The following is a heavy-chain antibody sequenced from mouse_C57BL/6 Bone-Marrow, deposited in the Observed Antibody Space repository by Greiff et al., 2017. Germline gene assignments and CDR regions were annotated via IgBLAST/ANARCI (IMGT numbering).Heavy chain of an antibody. CDR1: GYTFTSYG. V-gene: IGHV1-81*01. CDR2: IYPRSGNT. CDR3: ASSGYYGPIAWFAY. D-gene: IGHD1-2*01. J-gene: IGHJ3*01. Sequence: VQLQQSGAELARPGASVKLSCKASGYTFTSYGISWVKPRTGQGLEWIGEIYPRSGNTYYNEKFKGKATLTADKHSSRAYMVLRSLTSDDSAVYFCASSGYYGPIAWFAYWGQGTLVTVAA.